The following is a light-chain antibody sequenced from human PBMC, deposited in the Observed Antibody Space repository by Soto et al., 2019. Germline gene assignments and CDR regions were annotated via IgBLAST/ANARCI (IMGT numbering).Light chain of an antibody. Sequence: QSVLTQAPSASGTPGQRVTISCSGSSSNIGSKTVNWYQQLPGMAPKLLIFNNHQPPSGVPDRFSGSKSGTSASLAICGRQSEDEADYYCEAWDDILNACVFGTGTKLTVL. CDR2: NNH. V-gene: IGLV1-44*01. J-gene: IGLJ1*01. CDR3: EAWDDILNACV. CDR1: SSNIGSKT.